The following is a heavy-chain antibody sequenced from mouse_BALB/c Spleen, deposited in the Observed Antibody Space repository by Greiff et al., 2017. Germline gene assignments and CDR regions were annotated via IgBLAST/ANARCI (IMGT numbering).Heavy chain of an antibody. CDR1: GFTFSSFG. D-gene: IGHD1-1*01. Sequence: EVMLVESGGGLVQPGGSRKLSCAASGFTFSSFGMHWVRQAPEKGLEWVAYISSGSSTIYYADTVKGRFTISRDNPKNTLFLQMTSLRSEDTAMYYCARCYGTLYYFDYWGQGTTLTVSS. CDR3: ARCYGTLYYFDY. J-gene: IGHJ2*01. CDR2: ISSGSSTI. V-gene: IGHV5-17*02.